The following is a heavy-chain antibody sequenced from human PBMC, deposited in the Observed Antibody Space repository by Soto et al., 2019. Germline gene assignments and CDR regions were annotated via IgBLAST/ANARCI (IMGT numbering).Heavy chain of an antibody. CDR3: ARGAYSGYTFPFDY. J-gene: IGHJ4*02. Sequence: QVQLVESGGGVVQPGRSLRLSCAVSGFTFSSYGMHWVRQAPGKGLEWVAVIWYDGTNKYYADSVKGRFTISRDNSKNTLYLQMNSLSAEDTAVYYCARGAYSGYTFPFDYWGQGTLVTVSS. D-gene: IGHD5-12*01. CDR2: IWYDGTNK. V-gene: IGHV3-33*01. CDR1: GFTFSSYG.